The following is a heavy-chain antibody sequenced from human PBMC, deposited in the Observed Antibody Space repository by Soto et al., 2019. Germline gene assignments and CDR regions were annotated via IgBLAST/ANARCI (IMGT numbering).Heavy chain of an antibody. CDR2: ISAGGDRT. J-gene: IGHJ4*02. CDR3: ARRV. Sequence: EVQVSESGGGLVQPGGSLRLSCATSGFTFSNYPMNWVRQAPGKGLEWVSGISAGGDRTYYADSVKGRFTIFRDYSKNSVSLRMNSLRVEDTAVYYCARRVWGQGTLVTVSS. CDR1: GFTFSNYP. V-gene: IGHV3-23*01.